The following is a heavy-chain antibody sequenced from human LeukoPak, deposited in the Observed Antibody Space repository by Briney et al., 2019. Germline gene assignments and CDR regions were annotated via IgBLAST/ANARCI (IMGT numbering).Heavy chain of an antibody. CDR2: IYYNGGT. Sequence: SETLSLTCTVSGGSISPYYWSWIRQPPGKGLEWIGYIYYNGGTNYNPSLKSRVTISVDTSKNQFSLKLSSVTAADTAVYYCARGPYYDFWSGSITPSDYWGQGTLVTVSS. CDR1: GGSISPYY. CDR3: ARGPYYDFWSGSITPSDY. J-gene: IGHJ4*02. V-gene: IGHV4-59*08. D-gene: IGHD3-3*01.